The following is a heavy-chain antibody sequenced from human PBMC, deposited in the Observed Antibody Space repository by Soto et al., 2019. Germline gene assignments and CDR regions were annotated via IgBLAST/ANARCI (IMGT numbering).Heavy chain of an antibody. CDR2: IWYDGSNK. Sequence: VGSLRLSCAASGFTFSSYGMHWVRQAPGKGLEWVAVIWYDGSNKYYADSVKGRFTISRDNSKNTLYLQMNSLRAEDTAVYYCARDELRFLPQPPDVWGQGTTVTVSS. J-gene: IGHJ6*02. CDR3: ARDELRFLPQPPDV. D-gene: IGHD3-3*01. CDR1: GFTFSSYG. V-gene: IGHV3-33*01.